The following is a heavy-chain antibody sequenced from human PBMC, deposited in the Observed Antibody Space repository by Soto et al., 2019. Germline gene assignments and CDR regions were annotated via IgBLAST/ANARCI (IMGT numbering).Heavy chain of an antibody. J-gene: IGHJ4*02. CDR3: AKDARSGWNFDY. CDR1: GFTFSSYA. Sequence: EVQLLESGGALVQPGGSLRLSCAASGFTFSSYAMSWVRQAPGKGLEWVSAISASGGSADYADSVKGRFTISRDNSKNTLYLQMNSLRAEDTAVYCCAKDARSGWNFDYWGQGTLVTVSS. CDR2: ISASGGSA. V-gene: IGHV3-23*01. D-gene: IGHD6-19*01.